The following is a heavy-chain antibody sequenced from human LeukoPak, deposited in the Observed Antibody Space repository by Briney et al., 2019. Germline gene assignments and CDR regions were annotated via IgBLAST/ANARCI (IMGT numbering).Heavy chain of an antibody. CDR2: IIPIFGTA. Sequence: ASVKVSCKASGGTFSSYAISWVRQAPGQGLEWMGGIIPIFGTANYAQKFQGRVTITADKSTSTAYMELSSLRSEDSAVYYCARGYCSSTSCYNTDAFDIWGQGTMVTVSS. CDR1: GGTFSSYA. CDR3: ARGYCSSTSCYNTDAFDI. J-gene: IGHJ3*02. V-gene: IGHV1-69*06. D-gene: IGHD2-2*02.